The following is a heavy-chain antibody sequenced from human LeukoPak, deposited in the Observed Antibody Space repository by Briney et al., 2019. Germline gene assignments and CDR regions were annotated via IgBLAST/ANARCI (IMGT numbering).Heavy chain of an antibody. D-gene: IGHD2-2*03. J-gene: IGHJ4*02. CDR1: GGSISSSSYY. Sequence: PSETLSLTCTVSGGSISSSSYYWGWIRQPPGKGLEWIGSISYGGSTYYNPSLKSRVTISVDTSKNQFSLKLSSVTAADAAVYYCARLDIHQAEVDYWGQGTLVTASS. CDR3: ARLDIHQAEVDY. V-gene: IGHV4-39*01. CDR2: ISYGGST.